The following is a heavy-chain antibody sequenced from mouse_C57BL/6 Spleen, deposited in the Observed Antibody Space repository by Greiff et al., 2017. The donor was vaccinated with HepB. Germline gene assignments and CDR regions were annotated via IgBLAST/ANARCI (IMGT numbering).Heavy chain of an antibody. V-gene: IGHV1-55*01. D-gene: IGHD2-3*01. CDR2: IYPGSGST. CDR3: ARGGYDGYGFAY. J-gene: IGHJ3*01. Sequence: QVQLQQPGAELVKPGASVKMSCKASGYTFTSYWITWAKQRPGQGLEWIGDIYPGSGSTNYNEKFKSKATLTVDTSSSTAYMQLSSLTSEDSAVYYCARGGYDGYGFAYWGQGTLVTVSA. CDR1: GYTFTSYW.